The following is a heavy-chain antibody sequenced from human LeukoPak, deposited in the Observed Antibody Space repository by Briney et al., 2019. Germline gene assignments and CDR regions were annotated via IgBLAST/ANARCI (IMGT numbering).Heavy chain of an antibody. V-gene: IGHV3-23*01. D-gene: IGHD6-13*01. CDR2: ISGSGSST. Sequence: GGSLRLSCAASGFTFSSYAMTWVRQAPGKGLEWVSAISGSGSSTYYADSVKGRFTISRDNSKNTLYLQMNSLRAEDTAVYYCAKDRIAAAGTRFDYWGQGTLVTVSS. CDR3: AKDRIAAAGTRFDY. CDR1: GFTFSSYA. J-gene: IGHJ4*02.